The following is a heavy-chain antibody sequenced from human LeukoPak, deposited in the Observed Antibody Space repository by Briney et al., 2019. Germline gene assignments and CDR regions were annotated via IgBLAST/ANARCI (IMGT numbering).Heavy chain of an antibody. CDR3: AKVATMVREGPFDY. V-gene: IGHV3-9*01. CDR1: GFTFDDYA. D-gene: IGHD3-10*01. CDR2: ISWNSGSI. J-gene: IGHJ4*02. Sequence: GGSLRLSCAASGFTFDDYAMHWVRQAPGKGLEWVSGISWNSGSIGYADSVKGRFTISRDNAKNSLYLQMNSLRAEDTALYYCAKVATMVREGPFDYWGQGTLVTVSS.